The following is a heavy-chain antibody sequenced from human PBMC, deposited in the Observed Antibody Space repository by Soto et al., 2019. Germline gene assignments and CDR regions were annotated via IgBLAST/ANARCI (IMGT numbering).Heavy chain of an antibody. CDR1: GFTFSSYG. V-gene: IGHV3-30*18. CDR2: ISYDGSNK. D-gene: IGHD3-10*01. CDR3: AKDGRLGPLTYYYGSGSFPGSY. J-gene: IGHJ4*02. Sequence: PGGSLRLSCAAPGFTFSSYGMHWVRQAPGKGLEWVAVISYDGSNKYYADSVKGRFTISRDNSKNTLYLQMNSLRAEDTAVYYSAKDGRLGPLTYYYGSGSFPGSYWGQGALVTVSS.